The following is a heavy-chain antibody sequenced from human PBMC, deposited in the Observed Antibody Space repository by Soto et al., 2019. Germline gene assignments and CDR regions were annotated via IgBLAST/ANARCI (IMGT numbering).Heavy chain of an antibody. J-gene: IGHJ4*02. CDR1: GYTFTSYD. V-gene: IGHV1-8*01. CDR2: MNPNSGNT. D-gene: IGHD4-17*01. Sequence: QVQLVQSGAEVKKPGASVKVSCKASGYTFTSYDINWVRQATGQGLEWMGWMNPNSGNTGHAQKFQVRITISRDTALRTAYMELSSLTSEDTAVYYCARTHGDLDYWGQGTLVTVSS. CDR3: ARTHGDLDY.